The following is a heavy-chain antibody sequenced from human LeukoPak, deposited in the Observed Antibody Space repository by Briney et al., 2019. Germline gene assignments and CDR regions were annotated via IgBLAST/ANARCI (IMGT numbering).Heavy chain of an antibody. J-gene: IGHJ4*02. CDR2: IRSKANSYAT. D-gene: IGHD3-16*01. CDR1: GFTFSGSA. Sequence: GGSLRLSCAASGFTFSGSAMHWVRQASGKGLEWVGRIRSKANSYATAYAASVKGRFTISRDDSKDTAYLQMNSLKTEDTAVYYCTTPGGYYFDYWGQGTLVTVSS. CDR3: TTPGGYYFDY. V-gene: IGHV3-73*01.